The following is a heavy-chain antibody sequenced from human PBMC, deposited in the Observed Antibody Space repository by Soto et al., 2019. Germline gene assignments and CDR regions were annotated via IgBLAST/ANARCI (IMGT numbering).Heavy chain of an antibody. CDR1: GYTFTSYG. D-gene: IGHD6-13*01. J-gene: IGHJ1*01. CDR2: ISAYNGNT. V-gene: IGHV1-18*01. Sequence: ASVKVSCKASGYTFTSYGISWVRQAPGQGLEWMGWISAYNGNTNYAQKLQGRVTMTTDTSTSSAYMELRSLRSDDTAVYYCARPRGIAAAGRLGYFQHWGQGTLVTSPQ. CDR3: ARPRGIAAAGRLGYFQH.